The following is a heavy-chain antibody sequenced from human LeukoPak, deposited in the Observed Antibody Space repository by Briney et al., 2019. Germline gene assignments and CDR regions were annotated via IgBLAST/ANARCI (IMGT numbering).Heavy chain of an antibody. CDR3: ARDDPYCSGGSCPLFDY. CDR1: GYTFTGYY. D-gene: IGHD2-15*01. V-gene: IGHV1-2*02. J-gene: IGHJ4*02. Sequence: ASVKVSCKASGYTFTGYYMHWVRQAPGQGLEWMGWVTPNSGGTNYAQRFQGRVTMTRDTSISTAYMELNRLRSDDTAVYYCARDDPYCSGGSCPLFDYWGQGTLVTVSS. CDR2: VTPNSGGT.